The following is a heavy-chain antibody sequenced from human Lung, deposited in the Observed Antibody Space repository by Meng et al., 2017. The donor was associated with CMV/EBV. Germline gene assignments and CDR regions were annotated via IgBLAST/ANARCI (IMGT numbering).Heavy chain of an antibody. Sequence: SCTASGFTFSSYTMNWVRQAPGKGLEWVSYISNSGSDKYYADSLKGRITISRDNAKNSLYLQMNSLRADDTAVYYCARSRFESNDPFDYWGQGTVVTVSS. D-gene: IGHD2-8*01. V-gene: IGHV3-48*01. CDR1: GFTFSSYT. CDR3: ARSRFESNDPFDY. J-gene: IGHJ4*02. CDR2: ISNSGSDK.